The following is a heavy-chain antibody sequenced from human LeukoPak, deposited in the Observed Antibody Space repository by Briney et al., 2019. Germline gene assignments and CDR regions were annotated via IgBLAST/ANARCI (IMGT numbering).Heavy chain of an antibody. J-gene: IGHJ3*02. V-gene: IGHV4-4*07. Sequence: PSETLSLTCTVSGGSISSYYWSWIRQPAGKGLEWIGRIYTSGSTNYNPSLKSRVTISVDTSKNQFSLKLSSVTAADTAVYYCARSLYSSGWYGVWGAFDIWGQGTMVTVSS. CDR3: ARSLYSSGWYGVWGAFDI. CDR2: IYTSGST. D-gene: IGHD6-19*01. CDR1: GGSISSYY.